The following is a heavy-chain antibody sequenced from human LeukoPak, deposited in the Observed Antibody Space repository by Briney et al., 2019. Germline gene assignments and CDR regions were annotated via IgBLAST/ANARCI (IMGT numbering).Heavy chain of an antibody. CDR1: GYSISSGYY. D-gene: IGHD2-21*01. J-gene: IGHJ4*02. CDR3: ATASTYCGGDCYYFDY. V-gene: IGHV4-38-2*01. Sequence: PSETLSLTCAVSGYSISSGYYWGWIRPPPGKGLEWIGSIYHSGSTYYHPSLKSRVTISVDTSKNQFSLKLSSVTAADTAVYYCATASTYCGGDCYYFDYWGQGTLVTVSS. CDR2: IYHSGST.